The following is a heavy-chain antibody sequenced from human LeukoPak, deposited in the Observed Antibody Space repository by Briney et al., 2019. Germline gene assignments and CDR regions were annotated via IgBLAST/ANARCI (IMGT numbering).Heavy chain of an antibody. V-gene: IGHV4-39*07. CDR3: ARAGGTLDEYFDY. J-gene: IGHJ4*02. CDR2: INHSGST. Sequence: PSETLSLTCTVSGGSISSSSYYWGWVRQPPGKGLEWIGEINHSGSTNYNPSLKSRVAISVDTSKNQFSLKLSSVTAADTAVYYCARAGGTLDEYFDYWGQGTLVTVSS. D-gene: IGHD3/OR15-3a*01. CDR1: GGSISSSSYY.